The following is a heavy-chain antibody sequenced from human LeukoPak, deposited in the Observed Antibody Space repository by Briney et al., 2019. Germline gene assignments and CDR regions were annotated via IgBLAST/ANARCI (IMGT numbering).Heavy chain of an antibody. J-gene: IGHJ4*02. CDR3: ARAGKSGTPVDY. CDR1: GFTFSSYS. V-gene: IGHV3-66*01. CDR2: IYSGGST. D-gene: IGHD2-2*01. Sequence: PGGSLRLSCAAPGFTFSSYSMSWVRQAPGKGLECVSVIYSGGSTYYADSVKGRFTISRDNSKNTLYLQLNSLRAEDTAVYYCARAGKSGTPVDYWGQGTLVTVSS.